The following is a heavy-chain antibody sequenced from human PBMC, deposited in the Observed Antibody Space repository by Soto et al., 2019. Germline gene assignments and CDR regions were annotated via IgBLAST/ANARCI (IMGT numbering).Heavy chain of an antibody. CDR2: IKNDGSEQ. D-gene: IGHD3-10*01. V-gene: IGHV3-7*03. CDR1: GFTFTTYY. J-gene: IGHJ4*02. Sequence: GGSLRLSCAASGFTFTTYYTTWVRQAPGKGLEWVASIKNDGSEQYYVDSVKGRFTISRDNAKNSLYLQMNSLRAGDTALYYCSRENWFQDYWGQGTLVTVSS. CDR3: SRENWFQDY.